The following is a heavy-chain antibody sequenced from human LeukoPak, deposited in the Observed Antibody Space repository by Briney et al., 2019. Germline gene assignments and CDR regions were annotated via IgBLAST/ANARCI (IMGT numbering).Heavy chain of an antibody. J-gene: IGHJ6*02. V-gene: IGHV3-23*01. CDR2: IGTSAHST. Sequence: GRSLRLSCAASGFTFNSYAMSWVRQAPGKGLEWVSTIGTSAHSTYYSDSVKGRFTISRDNSKNTLYLQMNSLRADDTAVYYCARRNAMDVWGQGTTVIVFS. CDR1: GFTFNSYA. CDR3: ARRNAMDV.